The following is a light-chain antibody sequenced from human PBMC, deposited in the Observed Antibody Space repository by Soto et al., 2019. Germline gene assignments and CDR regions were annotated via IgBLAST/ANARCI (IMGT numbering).Light chain of an antibody. Sequence: EIVMTQSPATLSVSPGERATLSCGASQSVSSNLAWYQQKPGQAPRLLIYGASTRATGIPARFSGSGSGTEFTLTISSLQSEDFAVYYCQQYYSWPPYTFGQGTKLEIK. CDR2: GAS. CDR3: QQYYSWPPYT. V-gene: IGKV3-15*01. CDR1: QSVSSN. J-gene: IGKJ2*01.